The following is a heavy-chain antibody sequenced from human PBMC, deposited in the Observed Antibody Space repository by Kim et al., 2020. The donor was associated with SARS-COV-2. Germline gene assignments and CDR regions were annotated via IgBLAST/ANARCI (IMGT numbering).Heavy chain of an antibody. Sequence: ADSVQRRFTISRDNAKNTLYLQMDSLIVEDTAVYYCTRDLSGDGDWYFDLWGRGTLVTVSS. D-gene: IGHD7-27*01. V-gene: IGHV3-74*01. J-gene: IGHJ2*01. CDR3: TRDLSGDGDWYFDL.